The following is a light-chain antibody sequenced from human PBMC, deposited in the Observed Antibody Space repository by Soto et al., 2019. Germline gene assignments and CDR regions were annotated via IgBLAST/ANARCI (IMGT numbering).Light chain of an antibody. CDR3: QQSYGTPLT. J-gene: IGKJ4*01. CDR2: AAS. CDR1: QSISNY. V-gene: IGKV1-39*01. Sequence: DMEMTQSPSSLSAFVGDRVTITCRASQSISNYLNWYQHKPGKVPKLLIYAASSLQSGVPTRFSGSGSGTDFTRTSNSLQPEDFATYYCQQSYGTPLTFGGGTKIEIK.